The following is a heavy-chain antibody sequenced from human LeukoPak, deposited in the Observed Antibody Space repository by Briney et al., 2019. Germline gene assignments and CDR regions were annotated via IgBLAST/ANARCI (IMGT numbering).Heavy chain of an antibody. D-gene: IGHD3-22*01. J-gene: IGHJ5*02. V-gene: IGHV4-31*01. CDR3: ARVPRRDHYDSSGYFSVFDP. CDR1: GGSLISDGYD. Sequence: PSETLSLTCTVSGGSLISDGYDWSWIRHHPGKCLEWVRYIYFSVSFYYNPSLKRPVTISVDTSKNQFSLKLSSVTAADTAVYYCARVPRRDHYDSSGYFSVFDPWGQGTLVTVSS. CDR2: IYFSVSF.